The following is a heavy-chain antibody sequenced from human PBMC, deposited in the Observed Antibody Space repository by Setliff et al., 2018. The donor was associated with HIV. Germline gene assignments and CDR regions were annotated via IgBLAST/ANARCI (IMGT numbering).Heavy chain of an antibody. J-gene: IGHJ4*02. Sequence: SVKVSCKASGGTFSRYPISWVRQAPGQGLEWMGGIIPLFGTTTYAQKMQGRITITADESANTAYMELSSLTSADTAVYYCTRETYSSVLLWGQGTLVTVSS. D-gene: IGHD6-19*01. CDR1: GGTFSRYP. CDR2: IIPLFGTT. CDR3: TRETYSSVLL. V-gene: IGHV1-69*13.